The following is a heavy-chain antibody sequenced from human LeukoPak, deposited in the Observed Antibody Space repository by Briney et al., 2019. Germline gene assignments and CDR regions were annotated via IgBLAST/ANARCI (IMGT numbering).Heavy chain of an antibody. CDR1: GFTVSSNY. CDR2: IYSGGST. D-gene: IGHD7-27*01. Sequence: GGSLRLSCAASGFTVSSNYMSWVRQAPGKGLEWVSVIYSGGSTYYADSVKGRFTISRDNSKNTLYLQMNSLRAEDTAVYYCARGSGHLQELGSFDYRGQGTLVTVSS. CDR3: ARGSGHLQELGSFDY. V-gene: IGHV3-53*01. J-gene: IGHJ4*02.